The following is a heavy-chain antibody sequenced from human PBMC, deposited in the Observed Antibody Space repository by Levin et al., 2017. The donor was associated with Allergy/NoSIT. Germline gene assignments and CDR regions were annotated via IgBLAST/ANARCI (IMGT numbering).Heavy chain of an antibody. D-gene: IGHD3-10*01. CDR1: GFTFSSYG. J-gene: IGHJ4*02. CDR2: IWYDGSNK. CDR3: AREGSSGPYFDY. Sequence: GGSLRLSCAASGFTFSSYGMHWVRQAPGKGLEWVAVIWYDGSNKYYADSVKGRFTISRDNSKNTLYLQMNSLRAEDTAVYYCAREGSSGPYFDYWGQGTLVTVSS. V-gene: IGHV3-33*01.